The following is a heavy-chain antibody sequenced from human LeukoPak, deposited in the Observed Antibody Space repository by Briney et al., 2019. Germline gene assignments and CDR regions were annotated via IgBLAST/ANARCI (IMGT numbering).Heavy chain of an antibody. J-gene: IGHJ4*02. CDR3: ATDIAAAGPFDY. D-gene: IGHD6-13*01. CDR1: GGSISSYY. V-gene: IGHV4-59*01. CDR2: IYYSGST. Sequence: SETLSLTCTVSGGSISSYYWSWIRQPPGKGLEWIGYIYYSGSTNYNPSLKSRVTISVDTSKNQFSLKLSSVTAADTAVYYCATDIAAAGPFDYWGQGTLVTVSS.